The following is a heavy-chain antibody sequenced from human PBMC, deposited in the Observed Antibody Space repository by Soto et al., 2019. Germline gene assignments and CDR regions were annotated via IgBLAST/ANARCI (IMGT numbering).Heavy chain of an antibody. V-gene: IGHV1-69*13. Sequence: SVKVSCKASGYTFTGYYMHWVRQAPGQGLEWMGGIIPIFGTANYAQKFQGRVTITADESTSTAYMELSSLRSEDTAVYYCARGLYSSSSWFDPWGQGTLVTVSS. CDR3: ARGLYSSSSWFDP. CDR2: IIPIFGTA. J-gene: IGHJ5*02. CDR1: GYTFTGYY. D-gene: IGHD6-6*01.